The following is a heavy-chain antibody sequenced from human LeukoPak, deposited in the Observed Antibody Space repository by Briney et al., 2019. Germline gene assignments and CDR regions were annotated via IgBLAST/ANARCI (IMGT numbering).Heavy chain of an antibody. CDR3: ARDADDYGDYLDAFDI. V-gene: IGHV4-59*01. CDR1: GGSISSYY. Sequence: PSETLSLTCTVSGGSISSYYWSWIRQPPGKELEWIGYIYYSGSTNYNPSLKSRVTISVDTSKNQFSLKLSSVTAADTAVYYCARDADDYGDYLDAFDIWGQGTMVTVSS. CDR2: IYYSGST. D-gene: IGHD4-17*01. J-gene: IGHJ3*02.